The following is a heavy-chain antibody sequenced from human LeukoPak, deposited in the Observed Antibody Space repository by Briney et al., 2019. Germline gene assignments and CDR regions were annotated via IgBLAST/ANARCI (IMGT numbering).Heavy chain of an antibody. CDR1: GYTFTSYG. CDR3: AWSPAAVPTRGDY. CDR2: TSAHNGNT. D-gene: IGHD4-17*01. V-gene: IGHV1-18*01. Sequence: ASVKVFCKASGYTFTSYGINWVRQAPGQGLEWMGWTSAHNGNTNYAQNLQGRVTTTTDTSTSTAYMELRSLRSDDTAVYYCAWSPAAVPTRGDYWGQGTLVTVSS. J-gene: IGHJ4*02.